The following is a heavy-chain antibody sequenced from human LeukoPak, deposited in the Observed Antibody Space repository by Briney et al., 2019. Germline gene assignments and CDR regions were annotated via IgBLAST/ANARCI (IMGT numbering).Heavy chain of an antibody. CDR1: GYTFTSYG. D-gene: IGHD1-26*01. CDR3: ARVVGAFAVFYFDY. Sequence: GASVKVSCKASGYTFTSYGISWVRQAPGQGLEWMGWISAYNGNTNYAQKLQGRVTMTTDTFTSTAYMELRSLRSDDTAVYYCARVVGAFAVFYFDYWGQGTLVTVSS. J-gene: IGHJ4*02. V-gene: IGHV1-18*01. CDR2: ISAYNGNT.